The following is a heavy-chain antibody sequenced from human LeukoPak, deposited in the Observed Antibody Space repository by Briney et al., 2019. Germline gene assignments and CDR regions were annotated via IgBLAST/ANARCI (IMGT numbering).Heavy chain of an antibody. J-gene: IGHJ3*02. CDR1: GFTFSSYG. Sequence: GSLRLSCAASGFTFSSYGMAWVRQAPGKGLEWVSSVSGSGGSTHYADSVKGRFTISRDNAKNSLYLQMNSLRAEDTAVYYCASAPELGYCSGGSCYRKDIWGQGTMVTVSS. CDR3: ASAPELGYCSGGSCYRKDI. V-gene: IGHV3-23*01. D-gene: IGHD2-15*01. CDR2: VSGSGGST.